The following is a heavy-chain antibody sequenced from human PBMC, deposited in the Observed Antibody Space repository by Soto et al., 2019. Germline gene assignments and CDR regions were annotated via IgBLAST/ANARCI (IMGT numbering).Heavy chain of an antibody. V-gene: IGHV1-69*13. D-gene: IGHD3-3*01. CDR3: ARSITIFGVVITNTQYYYYGMDV. CDR1: GGTFSSYA. Sequence: GASVKVSCKASGGTFSSYAISWVRQAPGQGLEWMGGIIPIFGTANYAQKFQGRVTITADESTSTAYMELSSLRSEDTAVYYCARSITIFGVVITNTQYYYYGMDVWGQGTTVTVSS. CDR2: IIPIFGTA. J-gene: IGHJ6*02.